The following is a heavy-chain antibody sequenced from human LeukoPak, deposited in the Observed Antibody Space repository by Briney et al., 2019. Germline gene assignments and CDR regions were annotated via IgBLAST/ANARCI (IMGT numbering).Heavy chain of an antibody. Sequence: GGSLRLSCVVSGFTFSSCWMHWVRQAPGKGLVWVSRINGDESSTSYADSVKGRFTISRDNAKNTLYLQMNSLRSEDTAVYYCASRNKWSGYYDYYYYYMDVWGKGTTVAVSS. D-gene: IGHD3-3*01. CDR2: INGDESST. J-gene: IGHJ6*03. CDR1: GFTFSSCW. CDR3: ASRNKWSGYYDYYYYYMDV. V-gene: IGHV3-74*01.